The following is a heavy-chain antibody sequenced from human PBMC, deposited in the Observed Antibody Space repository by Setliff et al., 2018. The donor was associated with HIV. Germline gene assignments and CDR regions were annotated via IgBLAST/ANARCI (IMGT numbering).Heavy chain of an antibody. D-gene: IGHD3-10*01. CDR2: INSDGSST. CDR1: GFTFSSYW. Sequence: PGGSLRLSCAASGFTFSSYWMHWVRQAPGKGLVWVSRINSDGSSTNYADSVKGRLTVSRDNAKNTLYLQMDSLRSEDTAVYYCVTDIESHPYYNLDYWGQGTLVTVSS. V-gene: IGHV3-74*01. J-gene: IGHJ4*02. CDR3: VTDIESHPYYNLDY.